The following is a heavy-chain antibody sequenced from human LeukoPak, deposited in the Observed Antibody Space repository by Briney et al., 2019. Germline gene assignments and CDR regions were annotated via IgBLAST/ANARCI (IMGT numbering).Heavy chain of an antibody. CDR1: GFTFSSYA. V-gene: IGHV3-23*01. CDR2: ISGSGGST. CDR3: AKGGGSYTDLPFDY. J-gene: IGHJ4*02. Sequence: GGSLKLSCAASGFTFSSYAMSWVRQAPGKGLEWVSAISGSGGSTYYADSVKGRFTISRDNSKNTLYLQMNSLRAEDTAVYYCAKGGGSYTDLPFDYWGQGTLVTVSS. D-gene: IGHD1-26*01.